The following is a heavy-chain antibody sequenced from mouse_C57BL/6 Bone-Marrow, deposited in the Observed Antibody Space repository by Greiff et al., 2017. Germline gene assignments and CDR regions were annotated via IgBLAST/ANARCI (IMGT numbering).Heavy chain of an antibody. D-gene: IGHD4-1*01. Sequence: QVQLQQSGAELVRPGTSVKVSCKASGYAFTNYLIEWVKQRPGQGLEWIGVINTGSGGTNYNEKFKGKVTLTADKSSSTAYMQLSRLTSEDSAVYFCARSKNWDSWFAYWGQVTLVTVSA. CDR3: ARSKNWDSWFAY. CDR2: INTGSGGT. J-gene: IGHJ3*01. V-gene: IGHV1-54*01. CDR1: GYAFTNYL.